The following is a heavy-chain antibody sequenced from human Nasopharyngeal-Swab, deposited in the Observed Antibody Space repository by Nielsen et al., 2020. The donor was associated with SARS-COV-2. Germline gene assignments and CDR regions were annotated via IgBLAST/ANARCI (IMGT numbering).Heavy chain of an antibody. Sequence: GESLKISCAASGFIFSGSAMHWVRQASGKGLEWGGRIGDKDHNYATTYGAAVKGRFTISRDDSKNTAFLQMDSLKTEDTALHYCTTDYYFDYWGQGTLVTVSS. CDR3: TTDYYFDY. CDR1: GFIFSGSA. CDR2: IGDKDHNYAT. J-gene: IGHJ4*02. V-gene: IGHV3-73*01.